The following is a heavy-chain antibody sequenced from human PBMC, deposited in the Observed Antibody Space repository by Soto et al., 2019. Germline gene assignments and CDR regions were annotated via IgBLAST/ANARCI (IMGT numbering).Heavy chain of an antibody. Sequence: SETLSLTCAVYGGSFSGYYWSWIRQPPGKGLEWIGEINHSGSTNYNPSLKSRVTISVDTSKNQFSLKLSSVTAADTAVYYCARGEPDSSGYSYYYYGMDVWGQGTTVTVSS. CDR2: INHSGST. CDR3: ARGEPDSSGYSYYYYGMDV. V-gene: IGHV4-34*01. CDR1: GGSFSGYY. J-gene: IGHJ6*02. D-gene: IGHD3-22*01.